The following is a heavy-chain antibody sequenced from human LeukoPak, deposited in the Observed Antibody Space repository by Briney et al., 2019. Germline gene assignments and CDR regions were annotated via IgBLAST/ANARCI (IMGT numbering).Heavy chain of an antibody. V-gene: IGHV4-59*08. Sequence: SETLSLTCTVSGGSISSYYWSWIRQPPGKGLEWIGYIYYSGSTNYNPSLKSRVTISVDTSKNQFSLKLSSVTAADTAVYYFPRHGYYDSSGYTVSDYWGQGTLVTVSS. CDR1: GGSISSYY. CDR3: PRHGYYDSSGYTVSDY. CDR2: IYYSGST. J-gene: IGHJ4*02. D-gene: IGHD3-22*01.